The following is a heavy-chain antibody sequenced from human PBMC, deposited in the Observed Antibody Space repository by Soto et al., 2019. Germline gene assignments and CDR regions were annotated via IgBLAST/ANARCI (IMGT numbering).Heavy chain of an antibody. CDR2: IYYSGST. D-gene: IGHD6-19*01. V-gene: IGHV4-39*01. CDR1: HGSIISSSYD. CDR3: ARSSGFFYYYYGMDV. J-gene: IGHJ6*02. Sequence: SETLFLTGTLSHGSIISSSYDGAWLRPPPGKGLECIGRIYYSGSTNYNPSLKSRVTISVDTSKNQFSLKLSSVTAADTTVYYCARSSGFFYYYYGMDVWGQGTTVTVSS.